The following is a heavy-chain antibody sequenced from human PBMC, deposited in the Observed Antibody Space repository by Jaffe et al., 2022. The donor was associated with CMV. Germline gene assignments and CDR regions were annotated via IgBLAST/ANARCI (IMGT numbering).Heavy chain of an antibody. CDR3: ARDRDFWIAERGPHSAPGDY. CDR2: FFYSGSI. Sequence: QLQLQESGPGLVKPSETLSLSCTVSGGSISTSGYYWGWIRQSPGKGLEWIGTFFYSGSIYYNPSLESRVSISMDTSKNQFSLKVSSVTAADTAVYYCARDRDFWIAERGPHSAPGDYWGQGALVTVSS. V-gene: IGHV4-39*02. D-gene: IGHD3-3*01. CDR1: GGSISTSGYY. J-gene: IGHJ4*02.